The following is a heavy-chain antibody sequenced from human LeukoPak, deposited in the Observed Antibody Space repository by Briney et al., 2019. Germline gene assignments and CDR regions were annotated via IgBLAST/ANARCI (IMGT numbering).Heavy chain of an antibody. CDR1: GGSISGSSYY. CDR2: IYYSGST. J-gene: IGHJ4*02. Sequence: SETLSLTCTVSGGSISGSSYYWGWIRQPPGKGLEWIGSIYYSGSTYYNPSLKSRVTISVDTSKNQFSLKLSSVTAADTAVYYCARDTDWYGGYVDYWGQGTLVTVSS. V-gene: IGHV4-39*07. D-gene: IGHD1-26*01. CDR3: ARDTDWYGGYVDY.